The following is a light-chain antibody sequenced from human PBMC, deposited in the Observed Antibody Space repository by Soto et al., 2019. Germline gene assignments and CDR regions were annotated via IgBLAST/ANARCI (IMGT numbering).Light chain of an antibody. J-gene: IGLJ1*01. Sequence: QSVLTQPPSMSGAPGQRVTISCTGSSSNIAAGYDVHWHQQPPGAAPKLIIYEGFKRPSGVSDRFSGSKSGNTASLTISALQAQDEADYLCCSYAGDSTFVFGTGTKVTVL. CDR1: SSNIAAGYD. CDR2: EGF. CDR3: CSYAGDSTFV. V-gene: IGLV1-40*01.